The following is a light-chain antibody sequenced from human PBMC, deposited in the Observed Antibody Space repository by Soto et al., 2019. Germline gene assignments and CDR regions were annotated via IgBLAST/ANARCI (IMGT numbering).Light chain of an antibody. Sequence: QSALTQPASVSGSPGQSITISCTGTSSDVGGYNFVSWYQHHPGKAPKLMIYEDSKRPSGVSNRFSGSTSGNTALLTISGLQAEDEADYYCTSDTSRRPLVFGAGTKVTVL. J-gene: IGLJ1*01. CDR2: EDS. CDR1: SSDVGGYNF. V-gene: IGLV2-14*01. CDR3: TSDTSRRPLV.